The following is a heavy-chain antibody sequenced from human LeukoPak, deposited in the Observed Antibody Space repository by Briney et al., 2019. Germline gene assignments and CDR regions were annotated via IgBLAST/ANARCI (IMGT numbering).Heavy chain of an antibody. D-gene: IGHD3-10*01. V-gene: IGHV3-23*01. J-gene: IGHJ4*02. Sequence: GGSLRLSCAASGFTFNNYAMNWVRQAPGKGLEWISSISSSDVNTCYADSVKGRFTISRDNSENTLYLQMSSLRVEDTAVYYCAKCYTYGWAIYYNHYDYWGKGTLVTVSS. CDR2: ISSSDVNT. CDR1: GFTFNNYA. CDR3: AKCYTYGWAIYYNHYDY.